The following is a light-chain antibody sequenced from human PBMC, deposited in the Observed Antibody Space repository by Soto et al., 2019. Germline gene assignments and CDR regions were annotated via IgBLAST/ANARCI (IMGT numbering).Light chain of an antibody. V-gene: IGLV1-44*01. Sequence: QSVLTQPPSASGTPGQRVTLSCSGSSSNIGSDTVNWYRQLPGTAPKLLIYSNDQRPSGVPDRVSGSKSGTSASLAISGLKSEDEADYYCAAWDYSLNGWVFGGGTKLTVL. CDR1: SSNIGSDT. CDR3: AAWDYSLNGWV. CDR2: SND. J-gene: IGLJ3*02.